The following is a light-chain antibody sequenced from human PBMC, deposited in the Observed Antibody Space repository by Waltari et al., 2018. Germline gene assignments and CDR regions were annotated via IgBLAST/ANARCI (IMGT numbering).Light chain of an antibody. CDR3: SSYAGSKFWV. J-gene: IGLJ3*02. CDR1: SSAVGGYNH. CDR2: EVS. Sequence: HSALTQPPSASGSPGPPATISCTGTSSAVGGYNHFTWFQPRPGKAPKVMIYEVSKRPLGVPDRFSGSKSGNTASLIVSGLQAEDEADYYCSSYAGSKFWVFGGGTKLTVL. V-gene: IGLV2-8*01.